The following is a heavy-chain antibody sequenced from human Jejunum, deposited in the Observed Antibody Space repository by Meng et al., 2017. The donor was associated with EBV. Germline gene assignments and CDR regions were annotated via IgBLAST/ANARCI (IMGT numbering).Heavy chain of an antibody. J-gene: IGHJ4*02. CDR2: IYGGDDK. CDR1: GFSRSTITVS. CDR3: AHRDRGSVKEVH. V-gene: IGHV2-5*02. Sequence: TFKSPVPTLSKPTQTLPLTCSFSGFSRSTITVSVGWIRQPPEKALEWLALIYGGDDKHYSPSLKNRLTITRDTSKNQVVLTMIDVDPVDTATYYCAHRDRGSVKEVHWGQGTLVTVSS. D-gene: IGHD3-22*01.